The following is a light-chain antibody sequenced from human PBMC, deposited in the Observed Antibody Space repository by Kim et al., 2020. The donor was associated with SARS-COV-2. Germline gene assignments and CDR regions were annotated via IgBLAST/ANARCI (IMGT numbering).Light chain of an antibody. Sequence: ALGQPVRIPCQGDSLRSYYASWYQQKPGQAPVLVIYGKNNRPSGIPDRFSGSSSGNTASLTITGAQAEDEADYYCNSRDSSGHHWVFGGGTQLTVL. V-gene: IGLV3-19*01. CDR1: SLRSYY. CDR2: GKN. CDR3: NSRDSSGHHWV. J-gene: IGLJ3*02.